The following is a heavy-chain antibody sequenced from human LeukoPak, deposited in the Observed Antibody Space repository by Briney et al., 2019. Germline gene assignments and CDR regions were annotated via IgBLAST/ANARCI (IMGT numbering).Heavy chain of an antibody. CDR3: AGELVTSGRYFDY. CDR1: GYSISSGYY. V-gene: IGHV4-38-2*02. CDR2: ILHSGST. D-gene: IGHD2-21*02. Sequence: PSETLSLTCTVSGYSISSGYYWGWIRQPPGKGLEWIGSILHSGSTYYTPSLKSRVTISLDTSNNQFALKLSSVTAADTAVYYCAGELVTSGRYFDYWGQGTLVTASS. J-gene: IGHJ4*02.